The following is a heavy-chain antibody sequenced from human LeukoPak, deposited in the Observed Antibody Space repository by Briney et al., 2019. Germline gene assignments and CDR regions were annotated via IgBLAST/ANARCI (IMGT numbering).Heavy chain of an antibody. CDR1: GGSISSGDYY. D-gene: IGHD4-17*01. CDR2: IYYSGST. V-gene: IGHV4-30-4*01. Sequence: SQTLSLTCTVSGGSISSGDYYWSWIRQPPGKGLEWIGYIYYSGSTYYSPSLKSRVTISVDTSKNQFSLKLSSVTAADTAVYYCARAGTPDYGDYSNYFDYWGQGTLVTVST. J-gene: IGHJ4*02. CDR3: ARAGTPDYGDYSNYFDY.